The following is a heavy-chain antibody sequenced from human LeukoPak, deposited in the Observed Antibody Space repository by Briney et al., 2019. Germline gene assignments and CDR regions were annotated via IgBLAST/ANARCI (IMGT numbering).Heavy chain of an antibody. J-gene: IGHJ4*02. CDR1: GGSISSGSYY. CDR2: IKTSGST. D-gene: IGHD3-10*01. Sequence: SETLSLTCTVSGGSISSGSYYWSWIRQPAGKGLEWIGRIKTSGSTNYNPSLNSRVTISVDTSKNQFSLKLSSVTAADTAVYYCARDLSLGFGELGDYYFDHWGQGTLVTVSS. CDR3: ARDLSLGFGELGDYYFDH. V-gene: IGHV4-61*02.